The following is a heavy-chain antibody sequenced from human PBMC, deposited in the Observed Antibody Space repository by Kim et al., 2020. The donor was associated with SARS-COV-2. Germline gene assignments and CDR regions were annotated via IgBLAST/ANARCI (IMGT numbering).Heavy chain of an antibody. J-gene: IGHJ5*02. Sequence: NYNPSLKRRVTISVDTSKNQFSLKLSSVTAADTAVYYCARYSSTWNRFDPWGQGTLVTVSS. D-gene: IGHD6-13*01. CDR3: ARYSSTWNRFDP. V-gene: IGHV4-4*09.